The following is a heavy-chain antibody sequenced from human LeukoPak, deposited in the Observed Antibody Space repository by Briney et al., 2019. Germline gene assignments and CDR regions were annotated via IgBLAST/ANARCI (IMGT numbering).Heavy chain of an antibody. CDR1: GGSISSCY. CDR2: IYYSGST. V-gene: IGHV4-59*12. D-gene: IGHD1-26*01. CDR3: ARGSGTRGGSYNFDY. Sequence: SETLSLTCTVSGGSISSCYWSWIRQAPGKGLEWIGYIYYSGSTNYNPSLKSRVTISVDTSKNQFSLKLSSVTAADTAVYYCARGSGTRGGSYNFDYWGQGTLVTVSS. J-gene: IGHJ4*02.